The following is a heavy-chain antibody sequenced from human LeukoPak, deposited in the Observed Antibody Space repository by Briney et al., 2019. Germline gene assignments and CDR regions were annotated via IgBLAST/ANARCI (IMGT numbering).Heavy chain of an antibody. Sequence: SETLSLTCTVSGSSITTYTHWGWIRQSPGKGLEWIASIHHAGNTYYNPSLESRVTISIDTSENQFSLEVRSVTAADTAFYFCVSSKSNYVAVSWGRGTLVSVSS. J-gene: IGHJ5*02. CDR1: GSSITTYTH. D-gene: IGHD3-10*02. CDR2: IHHAGNT. V-gene: IGHV4-38-2*02. CDR3: VSSKSNYVAVS.